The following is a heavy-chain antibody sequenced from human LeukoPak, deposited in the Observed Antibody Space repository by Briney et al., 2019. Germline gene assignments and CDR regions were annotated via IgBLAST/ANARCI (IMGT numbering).Heavy chain of an antibody. D-gene: IGHD3-10*01. CDR3: ARVVRGLGWFDP. J-gene: IGHJ5*02. V-gene: IGHV1-2*02. CDR1: GYTFTGYY. CDR2: INPNSGGT. Sequence: ASVKVSCKASGYTFTGYYMHWVRQAPGQGLEWMGWINPNSGGTNYAQKFQGRVTMTRNTSISTAYMELSSLRSDDTAVYYCARVVRGLGWFDPWGQGTLVTVSS.